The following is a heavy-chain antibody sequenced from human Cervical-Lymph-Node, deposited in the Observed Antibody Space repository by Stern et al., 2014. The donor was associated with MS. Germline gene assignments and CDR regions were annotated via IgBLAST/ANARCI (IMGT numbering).Heavy chain of an antibody. Sequence: VQLVESGAEVKKPGSSVKVSCKASGGTFSSYAISWVRQAPGQGLEWMGGIIPIFGTANYAQKFQGRVTITAYESTSTAYMELSSLRSEDTAVYYCARPTTDSSGYYYYYGMDVWGQGTTVTVSS. CDR1: GGTFSSYA. D-gene: IGHD3-22*01. J-gene: IGHJ6*02. V-gene: IGHV1-69*01. CDR3: ARPTTDSSGYYYYYGMDV. CDR2: IIPIFGTA.